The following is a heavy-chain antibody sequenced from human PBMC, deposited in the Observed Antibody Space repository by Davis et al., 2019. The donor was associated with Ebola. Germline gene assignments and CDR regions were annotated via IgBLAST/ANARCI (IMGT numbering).Heavy chain of an antibody. CDR3: ASLRRTITGMDDGFDI. D-gene: IGHD5-24*01. CDR2: IYTGDSDT. V-gene: IGHV5-51*01. J-gene: IGHJ3*02. CDR1: GNSFSSHW. Sequence: GESLKISCTASGNSFSSHWIGWVRQMPGKGLEWMGIIYTGDSDTRYSPSFRGQVTISADKSSKAAFLQWSSLKASDTAMYYCASLRRTITGMDDGFDIWGQGTMVTVSS.